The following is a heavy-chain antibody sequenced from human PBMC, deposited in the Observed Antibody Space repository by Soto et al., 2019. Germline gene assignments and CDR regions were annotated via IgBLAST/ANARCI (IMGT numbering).Heavy chain of an antibody. Sequence: SGGSLRLSCAASGFTFSSYGMHWVRQAPGKGLEWVAVISYDGSNKYYADSVKGRFTISRDNSKNTLYLQMNSLRAEDTAVYYCAKDLDIVVVTASLYYYYRMDVWGQGTTVTVSS. D-gene: IGHD2-21*02. CDR3: AKDLDIVVVTASLYYYYRMDV. J-gene: IGHJ6*02. CDR2: ISYDGSNK. V-gene: IGHV3-30*18. CDR1: GFTFSSYG.